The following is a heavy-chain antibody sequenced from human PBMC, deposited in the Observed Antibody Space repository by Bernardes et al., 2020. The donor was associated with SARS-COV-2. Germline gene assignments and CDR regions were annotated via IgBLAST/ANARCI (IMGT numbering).Heavy chain of an antibody. V-gene: IGHV3-21*01. CDR2: ISSSSSDI. D-gene: IGHD5-12*01. CDR3: ARDPGYSGYSFYYYYGMDV. CDR1: GFTFSSYS. J-gene: IGHJ6*02. Sequence: GGSLRLSCAASGFTFSSYSMNWVRQAPGKGLEWVSSISSSSSDIYYADSVKGRFTISRDNAKNSLYLQMNSLRAEDTAVYYCARDPGYSGYSFYYYYGMDVWGQGTTVTVSS.